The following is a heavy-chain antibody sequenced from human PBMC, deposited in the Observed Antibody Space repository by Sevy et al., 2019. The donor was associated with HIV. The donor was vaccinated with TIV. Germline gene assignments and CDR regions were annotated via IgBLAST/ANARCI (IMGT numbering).Heavy chain of an antibody. CDR2: ISDSDDSI. J-gene: IGHJ6*02. Sequence: GGSLRLSCAASGFILSDYYMSWIRQAPGKGLEWLSYISDSDDSIYYADSVKGRFTISWDKTKNSLYLQMNSLRAEDTAVYYCARDHGKDGDLGDYYYFAMDVWGQGTTVTVSS. CDR1: GFILSDYY. D-gene: IGHD4-17*01. CDR3: ARDHGKDGDLGDYYYFAMDV. V-gene: IGHV3-11*01.